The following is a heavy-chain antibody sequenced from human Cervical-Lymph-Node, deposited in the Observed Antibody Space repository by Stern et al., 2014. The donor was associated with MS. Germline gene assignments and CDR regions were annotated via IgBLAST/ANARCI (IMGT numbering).Heavy chain of an antibody. V-gene: IGHV2-5*02. Sequence: SGPTLVKPTQTLTLTCTFSGFSLTSSGVGVGWIRQPPGKAPEWLAIIFWDGDRRYSPSLKNRVTITEDTSKNQVILTVTNMDPMDTATYYCAHCNYGDFRITWGQGSLVTVSS. CDR2: IFWDGDR. CDR1: GFSLTSSGVG. D-gene: IGHD4-17*01. CDR3: AHCNYGDFRIT. J-gene: IGHJ5*02.